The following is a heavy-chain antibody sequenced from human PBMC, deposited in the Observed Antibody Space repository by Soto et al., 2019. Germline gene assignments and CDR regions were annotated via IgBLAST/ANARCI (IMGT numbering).Heavy chain of an antibody. CDR3: AATGGNYFGLDV. J-gene: IGHJ6*02. V-gene: IGHV1-18*01. Sequence: QVRLVQSGSEVKKLGASVKVSCKSSDNTFTHYGINWVRQAPGQGLEWMGWISGYNGNTKYAQKLQDRVTKTADTSTRTAFMEVRSLTSDDTGVYFCAATGGNYFGLDVWGQGTTVTVSS. CDR1: DNTFTHYG. CDR2: ISGYNGNT. D-gene: IGHD2-8*02.